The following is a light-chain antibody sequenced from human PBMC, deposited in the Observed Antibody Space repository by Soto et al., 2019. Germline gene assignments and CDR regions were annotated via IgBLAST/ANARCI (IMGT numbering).Light chain of an antibody. Sequence: EIVMTQSPATLSVSPGERATLSCRASQSVSSNLAWYQQKPGQAPRLLIYGASTRATGIPARFSGSGSGTEFTLTISSLQSEDFAVYYCQHSNKWPHWTLGQGTKVDIK. CDR2: GAS. CDR3: QHSNKWPHWT. V-gene: IGKV3-15*01. J-gene: IGKJ1*01. CDR1: QSVSSN.